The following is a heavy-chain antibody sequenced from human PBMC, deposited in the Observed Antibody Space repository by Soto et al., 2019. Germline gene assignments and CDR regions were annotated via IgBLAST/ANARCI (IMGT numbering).Heavy chain of an antibody. D-gene: IGHD2-15*01. V-gene: IGHV3-30*18. J-gene: IGHJ4*02. CDR1: GFTFSNYG. Sequence: GGSLRLSCAASGFTFSNYGMHWVRQAPGKGLEWVALISYDGNNKYYADSVKGRFTISRDNSKNTLDLQLNSLRAEDTAEYYCAKVETRYCSGGNCYLPFDYWGQGTLVTVSS. CDR3: AKVETRYCSGGNCYLPFDY. CDR2: ISYDGNNK.